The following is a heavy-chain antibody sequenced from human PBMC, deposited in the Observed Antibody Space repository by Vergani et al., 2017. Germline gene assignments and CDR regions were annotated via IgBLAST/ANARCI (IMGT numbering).Heavy chain of an antibody. CDR3: ARHEPVAGGHSFDP. CDR2: IRHDGIT. CDR1: GGSFNDYW. V-gene: IGHV4-34*01. Sequence: QAQLQQWGAGLLKPSETLSLTCAIYGGSFNDYWWTWIRQPPGKGLEWIGEIRHDGITHYSPSLKSRVTISVDTSKNQFSLKLSSVTAADTAVYYCARHEPVAGGHSFDPWGQGTLVTVSS. D-gene: IGHD6-19*01. J-gene: IGHJ5*02.